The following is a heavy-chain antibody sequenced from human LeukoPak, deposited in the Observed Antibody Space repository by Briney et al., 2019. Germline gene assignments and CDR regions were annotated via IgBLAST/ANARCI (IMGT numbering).Heavy chain of an antibody. CDR1: GYTFTGYY. Sequence: GASVKVSCKASGYTFTGYYMHWVRQAPGQGLEWMGWINPNSGGTNYAQKFQGRVTMTRDTSISTAYMELSRLRSDDTAVYYCAREFRRHDSSGYLSIWGQGTMVTVSS. CDR3: AREFRRHDSSGYLSI. CDR2: INPNSGGT. V-gene: IGHV1-2*02. D-gene: IGHD3-22*01. J-gene: IGHJ3*02.